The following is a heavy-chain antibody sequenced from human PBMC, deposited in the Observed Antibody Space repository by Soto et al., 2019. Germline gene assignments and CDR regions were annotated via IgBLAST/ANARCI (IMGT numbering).Heavy chain of an antibody. CDR2: TNQDGSEK. CDR1: GFSFRSDW. CDR3: SGGVGVAI. D-gene: IGHD1-26*01. J-gene: IGHJ4*02. Sequence: EDQLVESGGGLVHPGGSLRLTCAVSGFSFRSDWMNWVRQAPGKGLEWVAHTNQDGSEKYYLDSVKGRFTIFRDNAKNSLYLQMNSLRVEDTAVYYCSGGVGVAIWGQGTLVTVSS. V-gene: IGHV3-7*04.